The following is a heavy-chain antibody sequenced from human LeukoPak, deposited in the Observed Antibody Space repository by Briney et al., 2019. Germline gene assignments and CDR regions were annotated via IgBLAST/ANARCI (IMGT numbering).Heavy chain of an antibody. Sequence: SVMVSCKASGGTFCSYAISWVRQAPGQGLEWMGGIIPIFGTANYAQKFQGRVTITTDESTSTAYMELSSLRSEDTAVYYCARSTRSYSGYDFPAYWGQGTLVTVSS. CDR3: ARSTRSYSGYDFPAY. V-gene: IGHV1-69*05. CDR2: IIPIFGTA. J-gene: IGHJ4*02. CDR1: GGTFCSYA. D-gene: IGHD5-12*01.